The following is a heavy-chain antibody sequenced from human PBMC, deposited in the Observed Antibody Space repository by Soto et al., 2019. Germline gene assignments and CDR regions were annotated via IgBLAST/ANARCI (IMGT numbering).Heavy chain of an antibody. CDR2: ISYDGSNK. J-gene: IGHJ4*02. V-gene: IGHV3-30*18. Sequence: QVQLEESGGGVVQPGRSLRLSCAASGFTFSSYGMHWVRQAPGKGLEWVAVISYDGSNKYYADSVKGRFTISRDNSKNTLYLQMNSLRAEDTAVYYCAKEPGEKRRYSSGDYWGQGTLVTVSS. CDR1: GFTFSSYG. CDR3: AKEPGEKRRYSSGDY. D-gene: IGHD6-19*01.